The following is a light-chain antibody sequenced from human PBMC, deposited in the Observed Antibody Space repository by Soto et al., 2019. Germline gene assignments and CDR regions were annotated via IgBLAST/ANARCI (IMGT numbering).Light chain of an antibody. CDR3: QQYNTWGET. J-gene: IGKJ4*01. Sequence: EIVMTQSPATLSVSPGERATLSCRASQSVGSKLAWYQQKPGQAPRLLIYGASTRATGIPARFSGSGSGTEFTLTISSLQSEDLAVYFCQQYNTWGETFGRGTKVEIK. CDR1: QSVGSK. CDR2: GAS. V-gene: IGKV3-15*01.